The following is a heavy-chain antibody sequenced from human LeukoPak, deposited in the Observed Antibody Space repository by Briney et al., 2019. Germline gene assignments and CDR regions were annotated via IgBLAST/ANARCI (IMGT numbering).Heavy chain of an antibody. CDR2: IYSGGST. CDR3: ARDNARADRGSSGYYGMDV. CDR1: GFTVSSNY. D-gene: IGHD1-26*01. J-gene: IGHJ6*02. V-gene: IGHV3-53*01. Sequence: PGGSLRLSCAASGFTVSSNYMNWVRQAPGKGLERVSVIYSGGSTYYADSVEGRFTISRDDSKNTLYLQMNSLRAEDTAVYYCARDNARADRGSSGYYGMDVWGQGTTVTVSS.